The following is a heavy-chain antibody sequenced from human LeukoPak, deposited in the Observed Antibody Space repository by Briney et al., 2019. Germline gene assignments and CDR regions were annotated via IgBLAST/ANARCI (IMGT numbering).Heavy chain of an antibody. CDR2: ITSSSSYI. J-gene: IGHJ5*02. CDR1: GFTFSSSS. CDR3: AREMLAAVAAQS. Sequence: GGSLRLSCAASGFTFSSSSMNWVRQAPGKGLEWVSSITSSSSYIYYADSVKGRFTISRDNAKNSLYLQMNSLRAEDTAVYYCAREMLAAVAAQSWGQGTLVTVSS. D-gene: IGHD6-19*01. V-gene: IGHV3-21*01.